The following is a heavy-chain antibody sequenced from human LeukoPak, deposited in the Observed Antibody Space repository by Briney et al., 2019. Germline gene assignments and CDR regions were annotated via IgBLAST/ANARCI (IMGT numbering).Heavy chain of an antibody. CDR3: ANFDYDSSGFYSHFDC. CDR1: GFTFSTYA. Sequence: PGGSLRLSCAASGFTFSTYAMSWVRQAPGKGLEWVSSISGSGGLPYYADSVKGRFTISRDNSKSTLYLQMNSLRAEETAVYYCANFDYDSSGFYSHFDCWGQGTLVTVSS. J-gene: IGHJ4*02. V-gene: IGHV3-23*01. D-gene: IGHD3-22*01. CDR2: ISGSGGLP.